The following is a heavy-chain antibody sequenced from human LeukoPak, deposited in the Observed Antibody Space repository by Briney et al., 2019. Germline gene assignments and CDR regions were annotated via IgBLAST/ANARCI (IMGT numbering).Heavy chain of an antibody. CDR2: IYPGDSDT. D-gene: IGHD1-26*01. J-gene: IGHJ4*02. CDR1: GYSFTTYW. CDR3: ARRRDSGSLQHFDY. Sequence: GESLKISCKGSGYSFTTYWIGWVRQMPGKGLEWMGIIYPGDSDTRYSPSFQGQVTISADKSINTAYLQWNSLKASDTAVYYCARRRDSGSLQHFDYWGQGTLVTVSS. V-gene: IGHV5-51*01.